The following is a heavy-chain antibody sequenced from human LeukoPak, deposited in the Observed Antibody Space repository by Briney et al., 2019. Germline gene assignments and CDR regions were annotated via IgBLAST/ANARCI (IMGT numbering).Heavy chain of an antibody. CDR2: IYYSGST. D-gene: IGHD3-22*01. CDR3: ARHGRSRDSSGYYYYGMDV. J-gene: IGHJ6*02. CDR1: GGSISSSSYY. Sequence: PSETLSLTCTVSGGSISSSSYYWGWIRQPPGKGLEWIGSIYYSGSTYYNPSLKSRVTISVDTSKNQFSLKLSSVTAADTAVYYCARHGRSRDSSGYYYYGMDVWGQGTTVTVSS. V-gene: IGHV4-39*01.